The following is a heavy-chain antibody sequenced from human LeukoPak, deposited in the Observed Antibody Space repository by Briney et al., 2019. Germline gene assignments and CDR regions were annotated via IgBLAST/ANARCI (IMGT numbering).Heavy chain of an antibody. D-gene: IGHD1-1*01. CDR3: ASLSGTPSYYYYGMDV. Sequence: ASVKVSCKASGGTFSSYAISWVRQAPGQGLEWMGGIIPILGIANYAQKFQGRVTITADKSTSTAYMELSSLRSEDTAVYYCASLSGTPSYYYYGMDVWGQGTTVTVSS. J-gene: IGHJ6*02. V-gene: IGHV1-69*10. CDR1: GGTFSSYA. CDR2: IIPILGIA.